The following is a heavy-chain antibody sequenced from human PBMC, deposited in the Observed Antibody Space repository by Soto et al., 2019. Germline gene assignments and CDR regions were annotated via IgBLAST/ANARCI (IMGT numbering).Heavy chain of an antibody. CDR3: AKDQSPGLGVGNYYYYGMDV. CDR1: GFTFSSYG. Sequence: GGSLRLSCAASGFTFSSYGMHWVRQAPGKGLEWVAVISYDGSNKYYADSVKGRFTISRDNSKNTLYLQMNSLRAEDTAVYYCAKDQSPGLGVGNYYYYGMDVWGQGTTVTVSS. V-gene: IGHV3-30*18. CDR2: ISYDGSNK. J-gene: IGHJ6*02. D-gene: IGHD3-10*01.